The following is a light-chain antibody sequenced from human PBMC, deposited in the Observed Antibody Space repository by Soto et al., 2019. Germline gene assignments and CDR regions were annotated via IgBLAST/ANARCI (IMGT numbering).Light chain of an antibody. Sequence: ETLMTQSPANLSLSPGERATLSCRASQSVSSSYLAWYQQKPGQAPRLLIYGASSRATGIPDRFSGSGSGTDFTLTISRLEPEDFAVYYCQQYGSSPTTFGQGTKVDI. CDR3: QQYGSSPTT. CDR1: QSVSSSY. CDR2: GAS. J-gene: IGKJ1*01. V-gene: IGKV3-20*01.